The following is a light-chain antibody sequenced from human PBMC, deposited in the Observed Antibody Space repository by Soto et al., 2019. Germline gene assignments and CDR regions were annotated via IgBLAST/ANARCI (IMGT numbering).Light chain of an antibody. J-gene: IGLJ1*01. Sequence: QSVRTPPPSASGSPGESVTISCTGTKNDIGVYDFVSWYKHHPGKAPRLIIYEVVQRPSGVPDRFSGSKSGNTASLTVSGLQAADEADYFCKSYAGSNTYVFGSGTKV. CDR3: KSYAGSNTYV. V-gene: IGLV2-8*01. CDR2: EVV. CDR1: KNDIGVYDF.